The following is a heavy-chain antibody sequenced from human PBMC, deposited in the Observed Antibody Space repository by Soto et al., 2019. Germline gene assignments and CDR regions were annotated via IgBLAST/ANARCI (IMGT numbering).Heavy chain of an antibody. J-gene: IGHJ6*02. Sequence: SETLSLTCIVSGGSISGYYCSWFRHPPGKGLEWIAQIHYTGSSSYNPSLVSRVTISVDTSKNQFSLKLSSVTAADTAVYYCVRHSVSYQFGMDVWGQGTTVTVSS. CDR1: GGSISGYY. D-gene: IGHD1-26*01. CDR3: VRHSVSYQFGMDV. V-gene: IGHV4-59*08. CDR2: IHYTGSS.